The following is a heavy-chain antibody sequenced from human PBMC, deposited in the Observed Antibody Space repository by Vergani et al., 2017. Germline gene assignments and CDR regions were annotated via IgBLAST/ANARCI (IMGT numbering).Heavy chain of an antibody. D-gene: IGHD2-2*01. V-gene: IGHV3-66*02. Sequence: EVQLVESGGGLVQPGGSLRLSCAASGFTVSSNYMSWVRQAPGKGLEWVSVIYSGGSTYYADSVKGRFTISRDNSKNTLYLQMNSLRAEDTAVYYCARAYCSRTSFHPYYYGMDVWGQGTTVTVSS. CDR1: GFTVSSNY. CDR3: ARAYCSRTSFHPYYYGMDV. J-gene: IGHJ6*02. CDR2: IYSGGST.